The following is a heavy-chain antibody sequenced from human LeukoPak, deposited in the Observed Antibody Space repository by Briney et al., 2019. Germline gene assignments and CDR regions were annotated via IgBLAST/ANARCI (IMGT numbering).Heavy chain of an antibody. CDR3: ARGLLTEETRNWYFDL. J-gene: IGHJ2*01. D-gene: IGHD3-9*01. CDR2: INPSGGST. CDR1: GYTFTSYY. V-gene: IGHV1-46*01. Sequence: ASVKVSCKASGYTFTSYYMHWVRQAPGQGLEWMGIINPSGGSTSYAQKFQGRVTMTRDMSTSTVYMELSSLRSEDTAVYYCARGLLTEETRNWYFDLWGRGTLVTVSS.